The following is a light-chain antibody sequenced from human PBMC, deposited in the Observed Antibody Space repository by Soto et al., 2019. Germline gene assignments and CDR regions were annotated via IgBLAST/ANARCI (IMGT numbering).Light chain of an antibody. V-gene: IGKV1-9*01. Sequence: DIQLTQSPSFLSASVGDRVTITCRASQGISSYLAWYQQKPGKAPKLLIYAASTLQSVVPSRFSGSGSGTEFTLTISSLQPEDFATYYCQQLNSYPHPFGQGTRLEIK. CDR2: AAS. J-gene: IGKJ5*01. CDR1: QGISSY. CDR3: QQLNSYPHP.